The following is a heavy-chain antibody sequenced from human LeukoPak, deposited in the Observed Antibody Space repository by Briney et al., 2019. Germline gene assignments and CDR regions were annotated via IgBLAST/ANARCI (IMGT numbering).Heavy chain of an antibody. CDR3: ARSGLGSSWPAGTAYFDY. D-gene: IGHD6-13*01. J-gene: IGHJ4*02. V-gene: IGHV5-51*01. CDR2: IYPGDSDT. CDR1: GYSFTSYW. Sequence: GESLKISCKGSGYSFTSYWIGWVRQMPGKGLEWMGIIYPGDSDTRYSPSFQGQVTISADKSISTAYLQWSSLKASDTAMYYCARSGLGSSWPAGTAYFDYWGQGTLVTVSS.